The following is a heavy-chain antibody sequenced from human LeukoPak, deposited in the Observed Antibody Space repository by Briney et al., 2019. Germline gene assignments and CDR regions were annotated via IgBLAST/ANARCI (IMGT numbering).Heavy chain of an antibody. J-gene: IGHJ2*01. V-gene: IGHV6-1*01. CDR3: ARARPTGYCSGGSCFFRYFDL. D-gene: IGHD2-15*01. Sequence: PSQTLSLTCAISGDSVSSNSAAWNWIRQSPSRGLEWLGRTYYRSKWYNDYAVSVKSRITINPDTSKNQFSLQLNSVTPEDTAVYYCARARPTGYCSGGSCFFRYFDLWGRGTLVTVSS. CDR2: TYYRSKWYN. CDR1: GDSVSSNSAA.